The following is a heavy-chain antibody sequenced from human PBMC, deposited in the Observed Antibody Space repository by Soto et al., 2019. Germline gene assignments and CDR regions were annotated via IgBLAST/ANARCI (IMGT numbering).Heavy chain of an antibody. Sequence: QVRLVQSGAEVKKPGSSVKVSCKVSGGTFSKYSLSWVRQTPGQGLEWMGGMTPFVDTSNYAQRFLGRVTITADKSTNTAFLEVSGLKSEDTALYFCASTSYCNGSSCYSRHYYGMDVWGQGTTVTVSS. D-gene: IGHD2-2*01. V-gene: IGHV1-69*06. CDR1: GGTFSKYS. J-gene: IGHJ6*02. CDR3: ASTSYCNGSSCYSRHYYGMDV. CDR2: MTPFVDTS.